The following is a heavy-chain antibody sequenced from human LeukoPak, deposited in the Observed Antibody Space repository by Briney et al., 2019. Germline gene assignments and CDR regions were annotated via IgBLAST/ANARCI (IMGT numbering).Heavy chain of an antibody. Sequence: PGGSLRLSCAASGFTFSSYGMSWVRQAPGKGLEWVSAISGSGGSTYYADSVKGRFTISRDYSKNTLFLQMNSLRAEDTAVYYCARRGWFGELFPANFWGQGTLVTVSS. CDR1: GFTFSSYG. CDR2: ISGSGGST. D-gene: IGHD3-10*01. J-gene: IGHJ4*02. CDR3: ARRGWFGELFPANF. V-gene: IGHV3-23*01.